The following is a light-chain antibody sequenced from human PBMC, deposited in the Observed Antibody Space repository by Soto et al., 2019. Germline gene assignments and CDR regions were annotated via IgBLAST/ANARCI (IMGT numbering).Light chain of an antibody. CDR3: AAWDDSLSAGV. CDR1: SSNIGSNY. J-gene: IGLJ3*02. Sequence: QSVLTQPPSASGTPGQRVTISCSGSSSNIGSNYVYWYQQLPGTAPKLLIYSNNQRPSGVPDRFSGSKSGTSASLAISGLRSEDEAEYDWAAWDDSLSAGVFGGGTKLTVL. V-gene: IGLV1-47*02. CDR2: SNN.